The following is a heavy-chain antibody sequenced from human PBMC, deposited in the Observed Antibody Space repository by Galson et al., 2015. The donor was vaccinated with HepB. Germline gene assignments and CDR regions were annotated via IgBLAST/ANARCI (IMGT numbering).Heavy chain of an antibody. CDR2: INPSGGST. V-gene: IGHV1-46*03. CDR3: ARDLSRITMVRGVGVWGMDV. CDR1: GYTFTSYY. J-gene: IGHJ6*02. Sequence: SVKVSCKASGYTFTSYYMHWVRQAPGQGLEWMGIINPSGGSTSYAQKFQGRVTMTRDTSTSTVYMELSSLRSEDTAVYYCARDLSRITMVRGVGVWGMDVWGQGTTVTVSS. D-gene: IGHD3-10*01.